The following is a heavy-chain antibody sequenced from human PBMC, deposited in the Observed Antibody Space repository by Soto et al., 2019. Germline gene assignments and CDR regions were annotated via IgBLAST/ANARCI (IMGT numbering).Heavy chain of an antibody. CDR1: GGSISSYY. D-gene: IGHD5-12*01. Sequence: SATLSLTCTVSGGSISSYYWSWIRQPAGKGLEWIGRIYTSGSTNYNPSLKSRVTMSVDTSKNQFSLKLSSVTAADTAVYYCARVGPTTYYYYYYGMDVWGQGTTVTVS. J-gene: IGHJ6*02. CDR2: IYTSGST. V-gene: IGHV4-4*07. CDR3: ARVGPTTYYYYYYGMDV.